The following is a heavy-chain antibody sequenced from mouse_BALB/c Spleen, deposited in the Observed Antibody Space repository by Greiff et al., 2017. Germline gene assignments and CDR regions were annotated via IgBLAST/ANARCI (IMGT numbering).Heavy chain of an antibody. CDR2: IWAGGST. D-gene: IGHD3-1*01. V-gene: IGHV2-9*02. J-gene: IGHJ1*01. Sequence: VQRVESGPGLVAPSQSLSITCTVSGFSLTSYGVHWVRQPPGKGLEWLGVIWAGGSTNYNSALMSRLSISKDNSKSQVFLKMNSLQTDDTAMYSCARDKGIGWYFDVWGEGTTVTVSS. CDR1: GFSLTSYG. CDR3: ARDKGIGWYFDV.